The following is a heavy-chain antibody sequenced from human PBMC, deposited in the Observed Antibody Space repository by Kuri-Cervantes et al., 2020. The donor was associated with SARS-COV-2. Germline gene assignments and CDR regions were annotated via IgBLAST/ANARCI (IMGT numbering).Heavy chain of an antibody. J-gene: IGHJ5*02. Sequence: SETLSLTCAISGDSVPSEIAAWNWIRQSPSRGLEWLGRTYYRSKRYDDYAVSVKSRISINPDTSKNQFSLHLNSVTPEDTAVYYCARGTNWPPDGWFDPWGQGTLVTVSS. CDR1: GDSVPSEIAA. D-gene: IGHD7-27*01. CDR3: ARGTNWPPDGWFDP. CDR2: TYYRSKRYD. V-gene: IGHV6-1*01.